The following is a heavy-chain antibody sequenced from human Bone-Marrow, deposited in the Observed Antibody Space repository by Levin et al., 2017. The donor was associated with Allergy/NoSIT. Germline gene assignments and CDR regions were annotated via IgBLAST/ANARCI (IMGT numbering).Heavy chain of an antibody. CDR3: ARDRDPYIDYGDLGMDV. Sequence: GGSLRLSCAPSGFTFSIYSMDWVRQAPGKGLEWVSSISSTSAYIYYADSVKGRFTISRDNAKNSLYLQMDSLRAEDTAVYYCARDRDPYIDYGDLGMDVWGKGTTVTVSS. D-gene: IGHD4-17*01. CDR1: GFTFSIYS. V-gene: IGHV3-21*01. CDR2: ISSTSAYI. J-gene: IGHJ6*03.